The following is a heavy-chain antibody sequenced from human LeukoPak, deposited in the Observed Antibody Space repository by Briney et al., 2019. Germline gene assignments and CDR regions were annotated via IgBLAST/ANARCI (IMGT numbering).Heavy chain of an antibody. CDR1: GGSISSSSYY. CDR2: ICYSGST. D-gene: IGHD1-26*01. J-gene: IGHJ4*02. Sequence: SETLSLTCTVSGGSISSSSYYWGWIRQPPGKGLEWIGSICYSGSTYYNPSLKSRVTISVDTSKNQFSLKLSSVTAADTAVYYCARVYSGSYYALGYWGQGTLVTVSS. CDR3: ARVYSGSYYALGY. V-gene: IGHV4-39*01.